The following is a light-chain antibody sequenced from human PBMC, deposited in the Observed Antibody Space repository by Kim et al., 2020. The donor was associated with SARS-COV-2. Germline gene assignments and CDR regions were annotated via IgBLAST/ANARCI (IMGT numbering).Light chain of an antibody. J-gene: IGLJ2*01. V-gene: IGLV6-57*03. Sequence: GKTVTSACTRSSGSIDDNYMQWYQQRPGGVPTTVIYEDDQRPSGVSDRFSGSIDNSSNSASLTISGLRTEDEADYYCQSYNRDNVIFGGGTQLTVL. CDR3: QSYNRDNVI. CDR2: EDD. CDR1: SGSIDDNY.